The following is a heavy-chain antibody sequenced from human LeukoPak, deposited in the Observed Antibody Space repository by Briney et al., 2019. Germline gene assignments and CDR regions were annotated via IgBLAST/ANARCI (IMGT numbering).Heavy chain of an antibody. CDR2: IKHEGWEK. V-gene: IGHV3-7*01. CDR3: ARALGYCSSTSCQSDYYYYGMDV. D-gene: IGHD2-2*01. CDR1: GFTFSSYW. J-gene: IGHJ6*02. Sequence: PGGSLRLSCAASGFTFSSYWMSWVRQAPGKGLEWGANIKHEGWEKYYVDSVKGRFTISRDNAKNSLYLQMNSLRAEDTAVYYCARALGYCSSTSCQSDYYYYGMDVWGQGTTVTVSS.